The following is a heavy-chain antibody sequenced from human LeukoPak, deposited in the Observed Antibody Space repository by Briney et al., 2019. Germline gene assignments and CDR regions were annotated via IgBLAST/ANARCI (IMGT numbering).Heavy chain of an antibody. CDR2: INPNSGGT. D-gene: IGHD3-22*01. V-gene: IGHV1-2*06. Sequence: ASVKVSCKASGYTFTGYYMHWVRQAPGQGLEWMGRINPNSGGTNYAQKFQGRVTMTRDTSISTAYMELSRLRSDDTAVYYCASLAFDYYDSSGYEHWGQGTLVTVSS. CDR1: GYTFTGYY. J-gene: IGHJ4*02. CDR3: ASLAFDYYDSSGYEH.